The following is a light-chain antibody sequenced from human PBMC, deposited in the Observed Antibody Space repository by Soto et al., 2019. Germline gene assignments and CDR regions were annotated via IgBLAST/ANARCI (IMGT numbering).Light chain of an antibody. V-gene: IGLV2-14*01. J-gene: IGLJ3*02. CDR1: SSDVGGYNY. CDR2: EVS. Sequence: QSALTQPASVSGSPGQSITISCTGTSSDVGGYNYVSWYQQHPGKAPKLMIYEVSNRPSGVSNRFSGSKSGNTASLTISGLQDEDEADYYCSSYTSSNPWVFGGGTKLTVL. CDR3: SSYTSSNPWV.